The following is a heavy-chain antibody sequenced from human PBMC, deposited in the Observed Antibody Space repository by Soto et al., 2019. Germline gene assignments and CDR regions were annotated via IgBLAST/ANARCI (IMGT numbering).Heavy chain of an antibody. CDR2: IYPGDSDT. D-gene: IGHD3-3*01. V-gene: IGHV5-51*01. CDR3: ARQASTIFGVVKDYYYYYGMAV. J-gene: IGHJ6*02. CDR1: GYSFSSYW. Sequence: PGGSLKISCKGSGYSFSSYWIGWVRQMPGKGLEWVGIIYPGDSDTRYSPSFQGQVTISADKSISTAYLQWSSLKASDTAMYYCARQASTIFGVVKDYYYYYGMAVWGQGTTVTVSS.